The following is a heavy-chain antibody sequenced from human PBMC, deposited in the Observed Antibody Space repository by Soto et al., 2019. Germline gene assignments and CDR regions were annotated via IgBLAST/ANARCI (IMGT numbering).Heavy chain of an antibody. V-gene: IGHV4-31*03. CDR2: IYYSGST. CDR1: GGSISSADYY. Sequence: QVQLQESGPGLVKPSQSLSLTCTVSGGSISSADYYWSWIRQHPGKVLEWIGYIYYSGSTYYNPSLKSRVTISVDTSKNQSSLKLSSVTAADTAVYYCARYGSGTYYPTPFDCWGQGTLVTVSS. D-gene: IGHD3-10*01. CDR3: ARYGSGTYYPTPFDC. J-gene: IGHJ4*02.